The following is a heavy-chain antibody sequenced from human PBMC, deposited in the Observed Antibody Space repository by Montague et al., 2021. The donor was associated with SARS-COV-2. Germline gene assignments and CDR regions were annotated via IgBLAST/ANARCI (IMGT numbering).Heavy chain of an antibody. Sequence: SLRLSCAASGFTFDDYAMHWVRQAPGKGLEWVSGISWNSGSIGYXDSVKGRFTISRDNAENSLYLQMNSLRAEDTALYYCAKDMGGAVAVPPHYYYYGMDVWGQGTTVTVSS. CDR3: AKDMGGAVAVPPHYYYYGMDV. D-gene: IGHD6-19*01. CDR2: ISWNSGSI. J-gene: IGHJ6*02. V-gene: IGHV3-9*01. CDR1: GFTFDDYA.